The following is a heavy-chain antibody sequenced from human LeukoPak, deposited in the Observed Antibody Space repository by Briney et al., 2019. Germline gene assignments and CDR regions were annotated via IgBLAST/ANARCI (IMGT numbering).Heavy chain of an antibody. Sequence: GTSVKVSCKTSVFTFTSSAVQWVREARGQPLEWVGWIVVGSGNTNYAQKFQERVTNTRDMSTSTAYIELSSLRSEDTAVYYRAADAGYGSSTSCYETRNGIWFDPWGQGTLVTVSS. V-gene: IGHV1-58*01. CDR1: VFTFTSSA. D-gene: IGHD2-2*01. CDR2: IVVGSGNT. J-gene: IGHJ5*02. CDR3: AADAGYGSSTSCYETRNGIWFDP.